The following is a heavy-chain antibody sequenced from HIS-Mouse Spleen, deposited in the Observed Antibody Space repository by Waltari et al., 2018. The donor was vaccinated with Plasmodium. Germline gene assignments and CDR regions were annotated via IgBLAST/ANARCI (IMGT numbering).Heavy chain of an antibody. V-gene: IGHV1-18*01. J-gene: IGHJ3*02. Sequence: QVQLVQSGAEVKKPGASVKVSCKASGYTFTNYGISWVRQAPGQGLEWMGWSRAYNGNTKYAPKLQGRLSMTTDTTTSTAYREVRSLRSDDTAVYYCARGSAGDAFDIWGQGTMVTVSS. D-gene: IGHD6-19*01. CDR2: SRAYNGNT. CDR1: GYTFTNYG. CDR3: ARGSAGDAFDI.